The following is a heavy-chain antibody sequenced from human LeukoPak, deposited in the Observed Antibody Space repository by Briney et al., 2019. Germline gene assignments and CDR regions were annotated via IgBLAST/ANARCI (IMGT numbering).Heavy chain of an antibody. J-gene: IGHJ4*02. CDR3: ARTLAQRYNYDSSVYYTDS. V-gene: IGHV3-30-3*01. D-gene: IGHD3-22*01. CDR1: GFTFSSYA. Sequence: GGSLRLSCAASGFTFSSYAMHWVRQAPGKGLEWVAVISYDGSNKYYADSVKGRFTISRDNSKNTLYLQMNSLRAEDTAVYYCARTLAQRYNYDSSVYYTDSWGQGTPVTVSS. CDR2: ISYDGSNK.